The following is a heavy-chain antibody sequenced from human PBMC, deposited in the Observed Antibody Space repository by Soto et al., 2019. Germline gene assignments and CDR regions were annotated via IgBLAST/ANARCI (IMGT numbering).Heavy chain of an antibody. CDR2: IKSKTDGGTT. CDR3: TTVLYRPMVVVMNEVDY. V-gene: IGHV3-15*07. CDR1: GFTFSNAW. Sequence: EVQLVESGGGLVKPGGSVRLSCAASGFTFSNAWMNWVRQAPGKGLEWVGRIKSKTDGGTTDYAAPVKGRFTISRDDSKNTLYLQMNSLKTEDTAVYYCTTVLYRPMVVVMNEVDYWGQGTLVTVSS. J-gene: IGHJ4*02. D-gene: IGHD3-22*01.